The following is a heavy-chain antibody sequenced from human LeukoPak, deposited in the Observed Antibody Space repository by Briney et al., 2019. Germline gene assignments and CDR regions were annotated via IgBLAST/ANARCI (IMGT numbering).Heavy chain of an antibody. CDR3: ARADSGEGAFDI. Sequence: GGSLRLSCAASGFTFSNYHINWVRQAPGKGLEWVSYISSGSSPMYYADSVKGRFTISRDDAKNSLYLQMNSLRAEDTAVYYCARADSGEGAFDIWGQGTMVTVSS. V-gene: IGHV3-48*01. J-gene: IGHJ3*02. CDR1: GFTFSNYH. CDR2: ISSGSSPM. D-gene: IGHD1-26*01.